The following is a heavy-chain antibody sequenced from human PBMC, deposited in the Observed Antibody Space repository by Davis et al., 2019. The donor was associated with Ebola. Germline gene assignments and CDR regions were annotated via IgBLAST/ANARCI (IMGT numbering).Heavy chain of an antibody. Sequence: MPGGSLRLSCAASGFIFGNFWMSWVRQPPGKGLEWIGEINHSGSTNYNPSLKSRVTISVDTSKNQFSLKLSSVTAADTAVYYCARSWGGLGSWKWYFELWGRGTLVTVSS. CDR3: ARSWGGLGSWKWYFEL. D-gene: IGHD1-1*01. CDR2: INHSGST. CDR1: GFIFGNFW. J-gene: IGHJ2*01. V-gene: IGHV4-34*01.